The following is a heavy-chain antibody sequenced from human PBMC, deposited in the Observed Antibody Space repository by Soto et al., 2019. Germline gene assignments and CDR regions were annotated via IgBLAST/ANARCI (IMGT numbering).Heavy chain of an antibody. CDR3: AKDQGSSWYEIDY. CDR1: GFTFSNYA. CDR2: ISGSGGST. J-gene: IGHJ4*02. D-gene: IGHD6-13*01. Sequence: GGSLRLSCAASGFTFSNYAVTWVRQAPGKGLEWVSTISGSGGSTYYADSVKGRFTTSRDNSKNTLYLQMNSLRAEDTAVYYCAKDQGSSWYEIDYWGQGTLVTVSS. V-gene: IGHV3-23*01.